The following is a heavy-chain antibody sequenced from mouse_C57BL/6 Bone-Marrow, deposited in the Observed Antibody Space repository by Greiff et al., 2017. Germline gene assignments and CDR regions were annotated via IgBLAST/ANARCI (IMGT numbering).Heavy chain of an antibody. CDR3: ARRGYYGSDYYAMDY. V-gene: IGHV5-15*04. Sequence: DVHLVESGGGLVQPGGSLKLSCAASGFTFSDYGMAWVRQAPRKGPEWVAFISNLAYSIYYADTVTGRFTISRENAKNTLYLEMSSLRSEDTAMYYCARRGYYGSDYYAMDYWGQGTSVTVSS. CDR2: ISNLAYSI. D-gene: IGHD1-1*01. CDR1: GFTFSDYG. J-gene: IGHJ4*01.